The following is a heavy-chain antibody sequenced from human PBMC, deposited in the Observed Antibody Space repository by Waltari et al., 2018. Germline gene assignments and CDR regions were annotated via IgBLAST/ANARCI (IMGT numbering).Heavy chain of an antibody. V-gene: IGHV4-34*01. D-gene: IGHD2-21*01. CDR2: INHSGST. CDR3: ARGQIVVVGYFDL. Sequence: QVQLQQWGAGLLKPSETLSLTCAVYGGSFSGSYWSWSRQPPGKGLEWIGEINHSGSTNYNPSLKSRVTISVDTSKNQFSLKLSSVTAADTAVYYCARGQIVVVGYFDLWGRGTLVTVSS. J-gene: IGHJ2*01. CDR1: GGSFSGSY.